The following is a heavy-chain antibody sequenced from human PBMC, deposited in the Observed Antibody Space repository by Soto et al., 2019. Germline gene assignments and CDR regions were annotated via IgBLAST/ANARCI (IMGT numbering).Heavy chain of an antibody. CDR1: GFTFSSYG. CDR3: ARDDLAYCGGDCPLDP. CDR2: IWYDGSNK. V-gene: IGHV3-33*01. D-gene: IGHD2-21*02. Sequence: GGSLRLSCAASGFTFSSYGMHWVRQAPGKGLEWVAVIWYDGSNKYYADSVKGRFTISRDNSKNTLYLQMNSLRAEDTAVYYCARDDLAYCGGDCPLDPWGQGTLVTVSS. J-gene: IGHJ5*02.